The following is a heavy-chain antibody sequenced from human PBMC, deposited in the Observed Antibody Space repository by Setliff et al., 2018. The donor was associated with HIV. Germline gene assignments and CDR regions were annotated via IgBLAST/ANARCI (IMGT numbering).Heavy chain of an antibody. Sequence: KSSETLSLTCTVSGGSISSSSYYWGWIRQPPGKGLEWIGSIYYSGSTYYNPSLKSRVTISVDTSKNQFSLKLSSVTAADTAVYYCAREGRQLVRGNWFDPWGQGTLVTVSS. CDR3: AREGRQLVRGNWFDP. J-gene: IGHJ5*02. V-gene: IGHV4-39*02. CDR1: GGSISSSSYY. CDR2: IYYSGST. D-gene: IGHD6-13*01.